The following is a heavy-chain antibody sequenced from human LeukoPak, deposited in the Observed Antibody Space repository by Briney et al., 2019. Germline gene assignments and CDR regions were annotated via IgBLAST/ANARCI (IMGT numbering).Heavy chain of an antibody. CDR3: ARGHYDSSGYYWFDP. CDR2: IYYSGST. D-gene: IGHD3-22*01. CDR1: GSSISSSSYY. J-gene: IGHJ5*02. Sequence: PSETLSLTCTVSGSSISSSSYYWGWIRQPPGKGLEYIGSIYYSGSTYYNPSLRSRGTISVDTSKNQLSLKLSSVTAADTAVYYCARGHYDSSGYYWFDPWGQGTLVTVSS. V-gene: IGHV4-39*01.